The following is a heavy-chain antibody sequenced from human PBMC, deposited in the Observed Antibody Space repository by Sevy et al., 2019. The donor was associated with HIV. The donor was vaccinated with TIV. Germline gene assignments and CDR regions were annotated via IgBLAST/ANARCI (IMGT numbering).Heavy chain of an antibody. CDR2: IYYSGST. D-gene: IGHD4-17*01. Sequence: SETLSLTCTVSGGSIISSSYYWGWIRQPPGKGLEWIGSIYYSGSTYYNPSLKSRVTISVDTSKNQFSLKLSSVTAADTAVYYCARHAPGLDDYGDYGRFDPWGQGTLVTVSS. CDR3: ARHAPGLDDYGDYGRFDP. CDR1: GGSIISSSYY. J-gene: IGHJ5*02. V-gene: IGHV4-39*01.